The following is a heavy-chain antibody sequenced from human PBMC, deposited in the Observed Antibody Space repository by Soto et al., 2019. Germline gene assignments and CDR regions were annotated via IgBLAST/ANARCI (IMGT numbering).Heavy chain of an antibody. D-gene: IGHD2-21*01. J-gene: IGHJ5*02. V-gene: IGHV5-10-1*01. CDR3: ARQYSFDNWFDP. CDR1: GYSFTSYC. Sequence: PGESLKISCKGSGYSFTSYCISWVRQMPGKGLEWMGRIDPSDSYTNYSPSFQGHVTISADKSISTAYLQWSSLKASDTAMYYCARQYSFDNWFDPWGQGTLVTVSS. CDR2: IDPSDSYT.